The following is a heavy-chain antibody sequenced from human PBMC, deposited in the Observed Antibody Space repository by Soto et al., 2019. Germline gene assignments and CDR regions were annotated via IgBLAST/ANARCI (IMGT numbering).Heavy chain of an antibody. D-gene: IGHD3-22*01. CDR2: ISGSSSYI. Sequence: VGSLRLSCSASGFTFSSYSMNWVRQAPGKGLEWVSSISGSSSYIYYADSVKGRFTISRDNAKNSLYLQMNSLRAEDTAVYYCARDYDSSGYYGGHYGMDVWGQGTTVTVSS. CDR1: GFTFSSYS. CDR3: ARDYDSSGYYGGHYGMDV. V-gene: IGHV3-21*01. J-gene: IGHJ6*02.